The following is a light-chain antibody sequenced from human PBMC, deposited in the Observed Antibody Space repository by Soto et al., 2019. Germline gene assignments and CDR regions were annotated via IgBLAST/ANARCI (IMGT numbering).Light chain of an antibody. V-gene: IGKV1-27*01. CDR1: QGISNF. Sequence: DIQMTQSPSSLSASVGDRVTVTCRASQGISNFLAWYQQKPGRVPKVLIYGASTLQSGVASRFSGSGFGTKFTLTISSLQPEDVATYCCQKYSSAPFTFGPGTKVDIK. J-gene: IGKJ3*01. CDR3: QKYSSAPFT. CDR2: GAS.